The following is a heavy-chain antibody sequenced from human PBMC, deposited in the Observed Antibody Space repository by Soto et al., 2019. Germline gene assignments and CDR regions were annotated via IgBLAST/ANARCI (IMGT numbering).Heavy chain of an antibody. CDR2: ISSDGSYK. D-gene: IGHD2-2*01. V-gene: IGHV3-30*18. CDR3: AKADQQTQRGYLDY. Sequence: QVQLVESGGGVVQPGRSLRLSCAASGFTFSNYSMHWVRQAPGKGLEWVAVISSDGSYKYYADSVKSRFTISRDNSKNTLYLQMNSLTVEDTAVYYCAKADQQTQRGYLDYWGKGTLVTVSS. CDR1: GFTFSNYS. J-gene: IGHJ4*02.